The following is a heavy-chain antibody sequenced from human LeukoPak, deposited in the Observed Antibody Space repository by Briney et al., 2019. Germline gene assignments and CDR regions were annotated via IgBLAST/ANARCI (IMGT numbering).Heavy chain of an antibody. CDR1: GFTSSSYS. Sequence: GGSLRLSCAASGFTSSSYSMNWVRQAPGKGLEWVSSISSSSSYIYYADSVKGRFTISRDNAKNSLYLQMNSLRAEDTAVYYCARDGFRVAAAGTDYWGQGTLVTVSS. V-gene: IGHV3-21*01. CDR3: ARDGFRVAAAGTDY. J-gene: IGHJ4*02. D-gene: IGHD6-13*01. CDR2: ISSSSSYI.